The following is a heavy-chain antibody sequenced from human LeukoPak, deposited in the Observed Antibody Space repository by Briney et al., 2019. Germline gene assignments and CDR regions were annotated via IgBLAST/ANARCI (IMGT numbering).Heavy chain of an antibody. J-gene: IGHJ6*02. CDR1: GGSISSYY. Sequence: SETLSLTCTVSGGSISSYYWSWIRQPPGKGLEWIGYIYYSGSTNYNPSLKSRVTISVDTSKNQFSLKLSSVTAADTAVYYCARASIAVAADSTYYYYYGMDVWGQGTTVTVSS. CDR2: IYYSGST. V-gene: IGHV4-59*01. CDR3: ARASIAVAADSTYYYYYGMDV. D-gene: IGHD6-19*01.